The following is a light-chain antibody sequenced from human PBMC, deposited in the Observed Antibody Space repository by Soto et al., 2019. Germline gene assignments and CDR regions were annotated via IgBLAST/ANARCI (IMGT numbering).Light chain of an antibody. CDR1: SSDVGSYNL. J-gene: IGLJ3*02. CDR3: CSYTGSSTS. Sequence: QTVLTQPASVSVSPGQSITMSCAGASSDVGSYNLVSWYQQYPGKAPKLIIYEGNKRPSGVSNRFSGSGSGNTASLTISGLQAEDAADYYCCSYTGSSTSFGGGTKLTVL. CDR2: EGN. V-gene: IGLV2-23*01.